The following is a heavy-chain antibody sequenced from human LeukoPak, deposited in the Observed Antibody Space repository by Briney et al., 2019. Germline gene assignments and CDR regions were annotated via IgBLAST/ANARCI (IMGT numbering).Heavy chain of an antibody. CDR1: GLTFRNYW. V-gene: IGHV3-74*01. J-gene: IGHJ3*02. Sequence: GGSLRLSCAASGLTFRNYWMHWVRQAPGKGLEWVSRITGDGSSITSVDSVKGRFTISRDNAKNTLHLQMNSLRVEDTAVYYCARGTERLPRSAFDIWGQGTLVTVCS. CDR3: ARGTERLPRSAFDI. CDR2: ITGDGSSI. D-gene: IGHD5-18*01.